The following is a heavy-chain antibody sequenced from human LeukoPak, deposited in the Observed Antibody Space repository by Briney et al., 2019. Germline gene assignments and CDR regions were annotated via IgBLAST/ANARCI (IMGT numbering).Heavy chain of an antibody. J-gene: IGHJ4*02. Sequence: GGSLRLSCTASGLTFSNYRMNWVRQAPGKGLEWVSYISSSSDTIYYADSVKGRFTVSRDNAKNSLSLQMNSLKDEDTAVYYCARVDPQARITMVRGVGDYWGQGTLVTVSS. V-gene: IGHV3-48*02. D-gene: IGHD3-10*01. CDR2: ISSSSDTI. CDR3: ARVDPQARITMVRGVGDY. CDR1: GLTFSNYR.